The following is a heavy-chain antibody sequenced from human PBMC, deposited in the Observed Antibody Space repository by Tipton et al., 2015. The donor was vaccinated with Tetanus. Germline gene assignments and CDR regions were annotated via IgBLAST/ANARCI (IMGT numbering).Heavy chain of an antibody. J-gene: IGHJ2*01. Sequence: TLSLTCNVSGGSISDYYWSWIRQPAGKRMPWIGRIHSGGSTTYNPSLKNRVTMSVDMSKNHVSLTLTSVTAADTATYHCARRGDNWFFDLWGRGVLVTVSS. D-gene: IGHD2-21*02. CDR2: IHSGGST. CDR1: GGSISDYY. V-gene: IGHV4-4*07. CDR3: ARRGDNWFFDL.